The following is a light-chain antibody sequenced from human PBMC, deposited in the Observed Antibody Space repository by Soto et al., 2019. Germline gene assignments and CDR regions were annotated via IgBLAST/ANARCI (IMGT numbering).Light chain of an antibody. V-gene: IGLV2-23*01. CDR1: SSDVGSYNL. CDR3: CSYAGSSTYV. Sequence: QSALTQPASVSGSPGQSITISCTGTSSDVGSYNLVSWYQQHPGKAPKLMIYEGSKWPSGVSNRFSGSTSGNTASLTISGLQAEDEADYYCCSYAGSSTYVFGTGTKLTVL. J-gene: IGLJ1*01. CDR2: EGS.